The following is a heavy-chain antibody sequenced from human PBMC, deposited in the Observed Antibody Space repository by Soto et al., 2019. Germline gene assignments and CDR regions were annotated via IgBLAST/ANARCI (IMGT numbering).Heavy chain of an antibody. J-gene: IGHJ4*02. CDR1: GFTFSSYA. V-gene: IGHV3-23*01. CDR3: AKDRSRRITMIVVVIFDY. Sequence: GGSLRLSCAASGFTFSSYAMGWVRQAPGKGLEWVSAISGSGGSTYYADSVKGRFTISRDNSKNTLYLQMNSLRAEGTALYYCAKDRSRRITMIVVVIFDYWGQGTLVTVSS. D-gene: IGHD3-22*01. CDR2: ISGSGGST.